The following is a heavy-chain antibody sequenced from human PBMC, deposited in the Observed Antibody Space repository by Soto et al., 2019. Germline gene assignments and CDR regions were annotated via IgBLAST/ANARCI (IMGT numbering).Heavy chain of an antibody. J-gene: IGHJ4*02. Sequence: SETLSLTCSVSGDSISSHYWTWIRQPPGKGLEWIGYIYDTVYDTGSTDSNASLKGRVTILLDTSQKQISLKLSSVTAADTGVYYCAGSRARWGSFDSRGQGTLVTVSS. CDR3: AGSRARWGSFDS. D-gene: IGHD2-21*01. CDR2: IYDTVYDTGST. V-gene: IGHV4-59*03. CDR1: GDSISSHY.